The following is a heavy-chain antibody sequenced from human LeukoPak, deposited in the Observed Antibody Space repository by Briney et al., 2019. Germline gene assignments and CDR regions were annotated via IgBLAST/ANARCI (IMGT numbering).Heavy chain of an antibody. D-gene: IGHD2-15*01. J-gene: IGHJ4*02. CDR2: INPNSGGT. Sequence: ASVKVSCKASGYPFTGYYMHWARQAPGQGLEWMGWINPNSGGTNYAQKFQGRVTMTRDTSISTAYMKLSRLRSDDTAVYYWATLLSNAAFDYWGQGTLVTVSS. CDR3: ATLLSNAAFDY. CDR1: GYPFTGYY. V-gene: IGHV1-2*02.